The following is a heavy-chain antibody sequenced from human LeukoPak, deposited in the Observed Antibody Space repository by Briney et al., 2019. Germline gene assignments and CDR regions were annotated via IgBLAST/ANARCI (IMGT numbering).Heavy chain of an antibody. D-gene: IGHD6-13*01. CDR1: GYTFTSYY. Sequence: GASVKVSCKASGYTFTSYYMHWVRQAPGQGLEWMGWINPNSGGTNYAQKFQGRVTMTRDTSISTAYMELSRLRSDDTAVYYWARFRSYSSSGNWFYPWGQGTLVIVSS. V-gene: IGHV1-2*02. CDR3: ARFRSYSSSGNWFYP. J-gene: IGHJ5*02. CDR2: INPNSGGT.